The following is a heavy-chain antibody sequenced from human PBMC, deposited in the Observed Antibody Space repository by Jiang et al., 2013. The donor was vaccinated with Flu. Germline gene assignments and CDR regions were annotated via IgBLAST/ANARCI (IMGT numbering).Heavy chain of an antibody. Sequence: QTLSLTCAISGDSVSSNSAAWNWIRQSPSGGLEWLGRTYHRSKWYSDYGASVKSRITINPDTSKNQFSLQLNYVTPEDTAVYYCARFYRNGYSPDYWGQGTLVTVSS. D-gene: IGHD5-18*01. CDR1: GDSVSSNSAA. CDR3: ARFYRNGYSPDY. J-gene: IGHJ4*02. CDR2: TYHRSKWYS. V-gene: IGHV6-1*01.